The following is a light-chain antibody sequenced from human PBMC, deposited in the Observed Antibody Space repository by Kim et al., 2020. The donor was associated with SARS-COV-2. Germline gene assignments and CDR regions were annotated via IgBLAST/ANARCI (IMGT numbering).Light chain of an antibody. V-gene: IGKV1D-16*01. CDR3: QQYETFPLT. Sequence: DIQMTQSPSSLSASMGDRVTITCRATQGISSRLAWYQHKPEKAPKSLIYGVSTLQSGVPSRFSGSGSGTHFTLTISNLQPEDFATYYCQQYETFPLTFGGGTKVDIK. CDR1: QGISSR. CDR2: GVS. J-gene: IGKJ4*01.